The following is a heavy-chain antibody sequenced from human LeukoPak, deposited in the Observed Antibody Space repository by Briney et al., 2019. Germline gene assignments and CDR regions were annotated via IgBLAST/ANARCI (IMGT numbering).Heavy chain of an antibody. J-gene: IGHJ4*02. CDR2: IYGGGST. CDR3: AKDRDIVLVPAAIHGFDY. D-gene: IGHD2-2*02. V-gene: IGHV3-53*01. CDR1: GLSVSSNF. Sequence: GGSLRLSCAATGLSVSSNFMSWVRQAPGKGLEWVSVIYGGGSTYYADSVKGRFTISRDTPKNTLYLRMNSLRVEDTAVYYCAKDRDIVLVPAAIHGFDYWGQGTLVTVSS.